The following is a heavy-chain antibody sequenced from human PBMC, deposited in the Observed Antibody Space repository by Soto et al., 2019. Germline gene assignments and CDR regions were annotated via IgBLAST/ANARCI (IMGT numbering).Heavy chain of an antibody. CDR2: TYYSGST. J-gene: IGHJ5*02. D-gene: IGHD2-2*02. CDR3: ARVASGKQLLYTYNWFDT. V-gene: IGHV4-61*01. Sequence: SETLSLTCTVSGGSVSSGSYYWSWIRQPPGKGLEWIGYTYYSGSTNYNPSLKSRVTISVDTSKNQFSLKLSSVTAADTAVYYCARVASGKQLLYTYNWFDTWGQGTLVTVSS. CDR1: GGSVSSGSYY.